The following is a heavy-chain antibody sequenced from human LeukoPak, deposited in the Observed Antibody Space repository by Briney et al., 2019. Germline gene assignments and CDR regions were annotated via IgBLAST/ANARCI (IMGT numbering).Heavy chain of an antibody. CDR1: GFTVSSNY. CDR3: ARGVYYDSSGYPD. J-gene: IGHJ4*02. Sequence: GGSLRLSCAASGFTVSSNYMSWVRQAPGKGLEWVSVIYSGGSTYYADSVKGRFTISRDNSKNTLYLQMNSLRAEDTAVYYCARGVYYDSSGYPDWGQGTLVTVSS. CDR2: IYSGGST. V-gene: IGHV3-66*01. D-gene: IGHD3-22*01.